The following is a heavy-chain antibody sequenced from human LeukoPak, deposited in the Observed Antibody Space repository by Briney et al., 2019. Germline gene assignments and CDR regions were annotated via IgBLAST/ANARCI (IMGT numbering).Heavy chain of an antibody. J-gene: IGHJ4*02. V-gene: IGHV4-4*09. D-gene: IGHD6-6*01. CDR1: GGSISGYY. CDR2: IYTGGST. CDR3: ARLEYSSSSPFGY. Sequence: SETLSLTCTVSGGSISGYYWSWIRQPPGKGLEWIGYIYTGGSTNYNPSLKSRVTISVDTSKNQFSLRLSSVTAADTAVYYCARLEYSSSSPFGYWGQGTLVTVSS.